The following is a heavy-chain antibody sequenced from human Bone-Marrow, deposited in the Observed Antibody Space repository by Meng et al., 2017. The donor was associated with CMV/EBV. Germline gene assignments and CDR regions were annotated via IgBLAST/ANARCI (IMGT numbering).Heavy chain of an antibody. J-gene: IGHJ4*02. CDR2: IYPGDSDT. Sequence: YSLTSYWIGWVRQMPGKGLEWMGIIYPGDSDTRYSPSFQGQVTISADKSISTAYLQWSSLKASDTAMYYCARRYCSGGSCYTAFDYWGQGTLVTVSS. D-gene: IGHD2-15*01. CDR3: ARRYCSGGSCYTAFDY. V-gene: IGHV5-51*01. CDR1: YSLTSYW.